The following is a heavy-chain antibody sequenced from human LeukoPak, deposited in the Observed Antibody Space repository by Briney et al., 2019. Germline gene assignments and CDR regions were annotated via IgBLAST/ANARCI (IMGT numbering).Heavy chain of an antibody. J-gene: IGHJ3*02. V-gene: IGHV1-18*01. CDR3: ARDPCSGGSCHDAFDI. CDR2: ISTYNGNT. CDR1: GYTFTSYG. D-gene: IGHD2-15*01. Sequence: ASVKASCKASGYTFTSYGISWVRQAPGQGLEWMGWISTYNGNTKYVQNLQGRVTMTTDTSTSTAYMELRSLRSDDTAVYYCARDPCSGGSCHDAFDIWGQGTMVTVS.